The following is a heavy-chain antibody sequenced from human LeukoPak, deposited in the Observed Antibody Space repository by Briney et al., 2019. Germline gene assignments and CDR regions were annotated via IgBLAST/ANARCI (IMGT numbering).Heavy chain of an antibody. V-gene: IGHV4-59*01. CDR1: GGSISSYY. J-gene: IGHJ4*02. CDR2: ICYSGST. D-gene: IGHD4-17*01. Sequence: SETLFLTCTVSGGSISSYYWSWIRQPPGKGLEWIGYICYSGSTNYNPSLKSRVTISVDTSKNQFSLKLSSVTAADTAVYYCAREGDDYGGVDYWGQGTLVTVSS. CDR3: AREGDDYGGVDY.